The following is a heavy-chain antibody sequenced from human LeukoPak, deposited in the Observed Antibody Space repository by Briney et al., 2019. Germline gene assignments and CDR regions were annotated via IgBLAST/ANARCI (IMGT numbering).Heavy chain of an antibody. D-gene: IGHD6-19*01. CDR2: ISHDGSDK. Sequence: GRSLRLSCGASGFTFSTYGMHWVRQAPGKGLEWVAVISHDGSDKHYADSAKGRFSISRDNSKNTLYLQTNSLRGEDTAVYYCAKDLSGGWSLDYWGQGTLVTVSS. J-gene: IGHJ4*02. CDR1: GFTFSTYG. CDR3: AKDLSGGWSLDY. V-gene: IGHV3-30*18.